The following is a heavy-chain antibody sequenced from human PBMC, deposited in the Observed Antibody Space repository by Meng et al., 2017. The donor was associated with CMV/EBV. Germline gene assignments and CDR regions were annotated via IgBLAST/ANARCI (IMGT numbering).Heavy chain of an antibody. J-gene: IGHJ4*02. CDR2: VSYDGSKK. V-gene: IGHV3-30-3*01. CDR1: GFIFSTYA. Sequence: GESLKISCTVSGFIFSTYAMHWVRQAPGKGLEWVALVSYDGSKKYYADSVKGRFTISRDNSKNTLYLHMNSLRPEDTAVYYCARGGSRWIKVYYFDHWGQGTLVTVSS. D-gene: IGHD3-10*01. CDR3: ARGGSRWIKVYYFDH.